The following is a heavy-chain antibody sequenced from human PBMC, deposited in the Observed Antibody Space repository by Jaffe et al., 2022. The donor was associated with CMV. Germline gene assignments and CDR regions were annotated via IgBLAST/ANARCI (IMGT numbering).Heavy chain of an antibody. CDR2: IYYSGST. Sequence: QVQLQESGPGLVKPSQTLSLTCTVSGGSISSGGYYWSWIRQHPGKGLEWIGYIYYSGSTYYNPSLKSRVTISVDTSKNQFSLKLSSVTAADTAVYYCASSGIAAMGYYYGMDVWGQGTTVTVSS. D-gene: IGHD6-13*01. CDR3: ASSGIAAMGYYYGMDV. V-gene: IGHV4-31*03. J-gene: IGHJ6*02. CDR1: GGSISSGGYY.